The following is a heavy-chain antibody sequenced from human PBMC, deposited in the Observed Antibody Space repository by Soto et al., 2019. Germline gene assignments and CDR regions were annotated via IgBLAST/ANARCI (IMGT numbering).Heavy chain of an antibody. CDR1: GGTFSSYA. CDR3: ARAPLRAAAGYSSSWYFDY. V-gene: IGHV1-69*13. J-gene: IGHJ4*02. Sequence: SVKVSCKASGGTFSSYAISWVRQAPGQGLEWMGGIIPIFGTANYAQKFQGRVTITADESTSTAYMELSSLRSEDTAVYYCARAPLRAAAGYSSSWYFDYWGQGTLVTVSS. CDR2: IIPIFGTA. D-gene: IGHD6-13*01.